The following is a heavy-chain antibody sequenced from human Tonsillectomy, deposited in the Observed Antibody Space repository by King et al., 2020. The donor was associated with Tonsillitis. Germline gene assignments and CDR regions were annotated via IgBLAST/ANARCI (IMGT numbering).Heavy chain of an antibody. D-gene: IGHD2-15*01. Sequence: QLVQSGGGLVQPGGSLRLSCAASGFTFSSYSMNWVRQAPGKGLEWVSYISSSSSTIYYADSVKGRFTISRDNAKNSLYLQRNSLRAEDTAVYYCARRLVVAATAWFDPWGQGTLVTVSS. CDR3: ARRLVVAATAWFDP. CDR2: ISSSSSTI. V-gene: IGHV3-48*01. J-gene: IGHJ5*02. CDR1: GFTFSSYS.